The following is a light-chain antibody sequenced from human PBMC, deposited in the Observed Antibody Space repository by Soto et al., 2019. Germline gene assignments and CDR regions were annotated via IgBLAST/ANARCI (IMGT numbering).Light chain of an antibody. Sequence: DIQMTQSPSTLSGSVGDRVTITCRASQTISSWLAWYQQKPGKAPKLLIYKASTLKSGVPSRFSGSGSGTEFTLIISSLQPDDCATYYGQHYNSYSEAFGPGTKVELK. CDR3: QHYNSYSEA. J-gene: IGKJ1*01. CDR2: KAS. CDR1: QTISSW. V-gene: IGKV1-5*03.